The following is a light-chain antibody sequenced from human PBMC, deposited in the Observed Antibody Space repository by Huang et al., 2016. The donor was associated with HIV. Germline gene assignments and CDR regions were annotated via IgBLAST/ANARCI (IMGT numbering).Light chain of an antibody. J-gene: IGKJ3*01. V-gene: IGKV3-20*01. Sequence: EIVLTQSPGTVSLSPGERATLSGRASQSVSSKYLAWYQQKPGQAPRRLIYGASYRATGIPDRCSGSGSGTDFTLTISRLEPEDFAVYYCQQYDSSPIFTFGPGTKVDIK. CDR3: QQYDSSPIFT. CDR1: QSVSSKY. CDR2: GAS.